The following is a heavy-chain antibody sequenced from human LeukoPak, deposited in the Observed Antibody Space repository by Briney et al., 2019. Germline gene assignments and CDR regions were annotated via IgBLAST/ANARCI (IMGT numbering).Heavy chain of an antibody. Sequence: SGGPLRLSCAASGFTFSGYAMTWVRQAPGKGLEWVAVISDSGVISHDAESVKGRFTISRDNSKNTLYLQMNSLRVEDTAVYYCAKYISGYAPNFDDWGQGTLVTVSS. CDR2: ISDSGVIS. J-gene: IGHJ4*02. D-gene: IGHD5-12*01. CDR1: GFTFSGYA. CDR3: AKYISGYAPNFDD. V-gene: IGHV3-23*01.